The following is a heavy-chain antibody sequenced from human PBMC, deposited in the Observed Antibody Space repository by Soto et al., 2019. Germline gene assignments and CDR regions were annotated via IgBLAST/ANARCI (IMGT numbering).Heavy chain of an antibody. CDR3: ARGVVAVAGMYNWFDP. D-gene: IGHD6-19*01. J-gene: IGHJ5*02. CDR1: GYTFTSYD. V-gene: IGHV1-8*01. CDR2: MNPNSGNT. Sequence: QVQLVQSGAEVKKPGASVKVSCKASGYTFTSYDINWVRQATGQGLEWMGWMNPNSGNTGYAQKFQGRVTMTRNTSISTAYMELSSLRSEDTAVYYCARGVVAVAGMYNWFDPWGQGTLVTVSS.